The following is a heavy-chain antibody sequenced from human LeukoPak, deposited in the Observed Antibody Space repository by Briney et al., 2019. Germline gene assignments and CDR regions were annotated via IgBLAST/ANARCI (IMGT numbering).Heavy chain of an antibody. CDR3: AKERGSSSSFFWDY. Sequence: QPGGSLRLSCAASGFTFSSYGMHWVRKAPGKGLEWVAVISNDGSNKYYADSVKGRFTISRDNSKNTLYLQMNSLRAEDTAVYYCAKERGSSSSFFWDYWGQGTLVTVSS. J-gene: IGHJ4*02. CDR1: GFTFSSYG. CDR2: ISNDGSNK. D-gene: IGHD6-6*01. V-gene: IGHV3-30*18.